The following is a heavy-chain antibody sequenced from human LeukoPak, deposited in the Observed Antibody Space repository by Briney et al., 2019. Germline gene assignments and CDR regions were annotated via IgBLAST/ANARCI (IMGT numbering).Heavy chain of an antibody. CDR1: GFTFSSYA. J-gene: IGHJ4*02. V-gene: IGHV3-23*01. CDR3: AKAPYYDFWSGYYPFDY. Sequence: GGSLRLSCAASGFTFSSYATSWVRQAPGKGLEWVSAISGSGGSTYYADSVKGRFTISRDNSKNTLYLQMNSLRAEDTAVYYCAKAPYYDFWSGYYPFDYWGQGTLVTVSS. D-gene: IGHD3-3*01. CDR2: ISGSGGST.